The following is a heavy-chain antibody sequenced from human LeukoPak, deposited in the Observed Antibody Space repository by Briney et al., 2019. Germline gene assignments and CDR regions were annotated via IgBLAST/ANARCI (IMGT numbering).Heavy chain of an antibody. Sequence: SETLSLTCSVSGGSVNTHYWSWIRQSAGKGLEWIGRISITEGTNYNPSLKSRVSMSVDASKNQVSLKLGSVTAADTAVYYCARLRRDINDWYADDCWGQGTLVTVSS. J-gene: IGHJ4*02. CDR1: GGSVNTHY. CDR3: ARLRRDINDWYADDC. V-gene: IGHV4-4*07. CDR2: ISITEGT. D-gene: IGHD6-19*01.